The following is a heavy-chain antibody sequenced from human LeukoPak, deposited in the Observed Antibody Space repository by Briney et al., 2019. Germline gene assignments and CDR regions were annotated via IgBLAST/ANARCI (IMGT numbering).Heavy chain of an antibody. CDR3: AKDLTRYYDSPLGYFDY. CDR2: ISGSGGST. J-gene: IGHJ4*02. V-gene: IGHV3-23*01. CDR1: GFTFSSYA. Sequence: PGGSLRLSCAASGFTFSSYAMSWVRRAPGKGLEWVSAISGSGGSTYYADSVKGRFTISRDNSKNTLYLQMNSQRAEDTAVYYCAKDLTRYYDSPLGYFDYWGQGTLVTVSS. D-gene: IGHD3-22*01.